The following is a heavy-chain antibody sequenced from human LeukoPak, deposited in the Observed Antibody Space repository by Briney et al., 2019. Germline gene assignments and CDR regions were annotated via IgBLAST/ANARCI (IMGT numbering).Heavy chain of an antibody. J-gene: IGHJ4*02. CDR1: GYSFTSYW. CDR3: ARRTGDCSSTSCYRYFDY. V-gene: IGHV5-51*01. D-gene: IGHD2-2*01. CDR2: IYPGDSDT. Sequence: PGESLKISCKGSGYSFTSYWIGWVRQMPGKGLEWMGIIYPGDSDTRYSPSFQGQVTISADKSISTAYLQWSSLKASDTAMYYCARRTGDCSSTSCYRYFDYWGQGTLVTVSS.